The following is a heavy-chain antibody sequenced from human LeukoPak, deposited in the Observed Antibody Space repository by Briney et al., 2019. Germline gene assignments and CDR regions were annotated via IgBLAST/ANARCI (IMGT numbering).Heavy chain of an antibody. CDR2: INADGSSI. J-gene: IGHJ6*02. V-gene: IGHV3-74*01. CDR1: GFTFSSYW. Sequence: GGSLRLSCAASGFTFSSYWMHWVRQAPGKGPVWVSRINADGSSISYADSVKGRFTISRDNAKNSLYLQMNSLRAEDTALYYCAKDIDPTGYFYYGMDVWGQGTTVTVSS. CDR3: AKDIDPTGYFYYGMDV. D-gene: IGHD1-1*01.